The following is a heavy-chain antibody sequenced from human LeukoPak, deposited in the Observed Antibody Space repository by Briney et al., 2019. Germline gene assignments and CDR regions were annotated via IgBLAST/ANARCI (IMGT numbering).Heavy chain of an antibody. CDR3: ARSGGGRITIFGVVTVPLYYFDY. CDR1: GYTSTSYD. J-gene: IGHJ4*02. D-gene: IGHD3-3*01. CDR2: MNPNSGNT. V-gene: IGHV1-8*01. Sequence: ASVKVSCKASGYTSTSYDINWVRQATGQGLEWMGWMNPNSGNTGYAQKFQGRVTMTRNTSISTAYMELSSLRSEDTAVYYCARSGGGRITIFGVVTVPLYYFDYWGQGTLVTVSS.